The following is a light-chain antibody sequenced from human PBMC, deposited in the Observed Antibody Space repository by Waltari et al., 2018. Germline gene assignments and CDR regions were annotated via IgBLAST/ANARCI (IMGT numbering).Light chain of an antibody. CDR2: DTS. CDR3: QQRRNWPPLS. CDR1: QDVSRY. J-gene: IGKJ4*01. V-gene: IGKV3-11*01. Sequence: EVVLTQSPATLSLSPGERANLHCRASQDVSRYLAWYQQKPGQAPRLLIYDTSNRATGIPARFSGSGSGTDFTLTISSLEPEDSAVYYCQQRRNWPPLSFGGGTKVEIK.